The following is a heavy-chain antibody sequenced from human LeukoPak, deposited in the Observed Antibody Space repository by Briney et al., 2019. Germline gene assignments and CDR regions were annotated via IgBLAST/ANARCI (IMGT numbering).Heavy chain of an antibody. J-gene: IGHJ5*02. CDR1: GGTFSSYA. V-gene: IGHV1-69*06. CDR2: IIPIFGTA. D-gene: IGHD3-10*01. Sequence: ASVKVSCKASGGTFSSYAISWVRQAPGQGLEWMGRIIPIFGTANYAQKFQGRVAITADKSTSTAYMELSSLRSEDTAVYYCARGAVITMVRGVIFSWFDPWGEGTLVTVSS. CDR3: ARGAVITMVRGVIFSWFDP.